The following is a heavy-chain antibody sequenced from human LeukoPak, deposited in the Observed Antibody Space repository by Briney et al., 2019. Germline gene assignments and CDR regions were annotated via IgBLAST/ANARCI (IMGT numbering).Heavy chain of an antibody. Sequence: SETLSLTCAVHGGSFSGYYWNWIRQPPGKGLEWIGEINHSGSTNYNPSLKSRVTISVDTSKNQFSLKLSSVTAADTAVYYCARRYYYESGLDYWGQGTLVTVSS. CDR1: GGSFSGYY. CDR3: ARRYYYESGLDY. J-gene: IGHJ4*02. D-gene: IGHD3-22*01. CDR2: INHSGST. V-gene: IGHV4-34*01.